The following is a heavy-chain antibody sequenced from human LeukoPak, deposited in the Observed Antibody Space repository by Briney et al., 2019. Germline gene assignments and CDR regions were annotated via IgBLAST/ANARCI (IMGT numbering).Heavy chain of an antibody. D-gene: IGHD6-13*01. Sequence: SETLSLTCTVSGGSISSYYWSRIRQPPGKGLEWIGYIYYSGSTNYNPSLKSRVTISVDTSKNQFSLKLSSVTAADTAVYYCARWYSSSWYYFDYWGQGTLVTVSS. CDR3: ARWYSSSWYYFDY. J-gene: IGHJ4*02. V-gene: IGHV4-59*01. CDR2: IYYSGST. CDR1: GGSISSYY.